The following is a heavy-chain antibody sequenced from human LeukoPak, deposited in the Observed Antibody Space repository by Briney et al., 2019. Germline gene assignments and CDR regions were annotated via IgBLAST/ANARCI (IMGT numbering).Heavy chain of an antibody. Sequence: PSETLSLTCTVSGGSIISYYWSWIRQPPGKGLEWIGYIYYSGSTNCNPFLKSRVTTSIETSKNQFSLKLSSVTAADTAVYYCARAPETYYYDGYDAFDIWGQGTMVTVSS. CDR1: GGSIISYY. V-gene: IGHV4-59*08. D-gene: IGHD3-22*01. CDR3: ARAPETYYYDGYDAFDI. CDR2: IYYSGST. J-gene: IGHJ3*02.